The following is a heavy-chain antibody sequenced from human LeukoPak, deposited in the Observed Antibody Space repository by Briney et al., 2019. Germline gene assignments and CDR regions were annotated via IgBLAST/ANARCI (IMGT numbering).Heavy chain of an antibody. D-gene: IGHD3-3*01. V-gene: IGHV3-23*01. Sequence: GGSLRLSCAASGFTFSSYAMSWVRQAPGKGLEWVSAISGSGGSTYYADSVKGRFTISRDNSKNTLYLQMNSLRAEDTAVYYCAKVLHYDFWSGSMGFDYWGQGTLASVSP. CDR1: GFTFSSYA. J-gene: IGHJ4*02. CDR3: AKVLHYDFWSGSMGFDY. CDR2: ISGSGGST.